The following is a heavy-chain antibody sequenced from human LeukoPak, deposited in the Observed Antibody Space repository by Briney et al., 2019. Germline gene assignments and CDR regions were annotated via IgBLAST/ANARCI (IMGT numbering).Heavy chain of an antibody. V-gene: IGHV3-23*01. Sequence: GGSLRLSCVASGFIFRNYAMSWVRQAPGEGLEWVSGISDNGGGTYYADSMKGRFTISRDNSKNMLYLQMNSLRAEDTAVYYCAKESGALGAPLYDYWGRGILVTASS. CDR2: ISDNGGGT. CDR1: GFIFRNYA. CDR3: AKESGALGAPLYDY. J-gene: IGHJ4*02. D-gene: IGHD4/OR15-4a*01.